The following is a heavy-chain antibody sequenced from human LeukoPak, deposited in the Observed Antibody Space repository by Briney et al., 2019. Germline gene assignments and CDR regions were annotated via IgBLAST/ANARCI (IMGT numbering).Heavy chain of an antibody. V-gene: IGHV3-30*04. CDR2: ISYDGNNK. Sequence: GGSLRLSCAASGFTFSSYPMHWVRQAPGKGLEGVAVISYDGNNKYYADSVKGRFTISRDNSKNTLYLQMNSLRAEDTDVYYCANGYYGSGSYYKGDYWGQGTLVTVSS. D-gene: IGHD3-10*01. J-gene: IGHJ4*02. CDR3: ANGYYGSGSYYKGDY. CDR1: GFTFSSYP.